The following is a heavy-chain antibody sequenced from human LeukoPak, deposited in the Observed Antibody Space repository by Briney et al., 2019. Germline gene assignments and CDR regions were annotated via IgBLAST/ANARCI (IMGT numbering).Heavy chain of an antibody. Sequence: ASVKVSCKASGYTFTSYGISWVRQAPGQGLEWRGWSSAYNGNTNYAQKLQGRVTMTTDTSTSTAYMELRSLRSDDTAVYYCARVRAAWFGDRGIDYWGQGTLVTVSS. CDR1: GYTFTSYG. D-gene: IGHD3-10*01. CDR2: SSAYNGNT. V-gene: IGHV1-18*01. J-gene: IGHJ4*02. CDR3: ARVRAAWFGDRGIDY.